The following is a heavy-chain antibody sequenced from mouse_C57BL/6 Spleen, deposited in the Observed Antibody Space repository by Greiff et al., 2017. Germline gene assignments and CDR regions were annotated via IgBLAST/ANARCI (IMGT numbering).Heavy chain of an antibody. V-gene: IGHV1-67*01. CDR2: ISPCNGDT. J-gene: IGHJ4*01. CDR3: SRSHRRNYSAMED. CDR1: GYTFTDYS. Sequence: VQLQQPGPELVRPGVSVKISCKGSGYTFTDYSMHWVKQRHAKGLEWIGDISPCNGDTSYNQKFKDKATLTVEKSSSTAYRDLASLTSEDAAVYYCSRSHRRNYSAMEDWGKGTSVTVAS.